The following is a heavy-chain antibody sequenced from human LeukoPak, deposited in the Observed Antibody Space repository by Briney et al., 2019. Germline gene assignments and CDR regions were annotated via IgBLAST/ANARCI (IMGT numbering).Heavy chain of an antibody. CDR3: ARLLVDTAMALDY. D-gene: IGHD5-18*01. J-gene: IGHJ4*02. CDR2: IFPGDSDT. CDR1: GYSFTSYW. V-gene: IGHV5-51*01. Sequence: GESLKISCTGSGYSFTSYWIGWVRQMPGRGLEWMGIIFPGDSDTRYSPSFQGEVTISADKSISTAYLQWSSLKASDTAMYYCARLLVDTAMALDYWGQGTLVTVSS.